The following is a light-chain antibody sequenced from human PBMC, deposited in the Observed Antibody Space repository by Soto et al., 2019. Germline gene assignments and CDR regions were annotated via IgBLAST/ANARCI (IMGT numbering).Light chain of an antibody. Sequence: NFMLTQPHSVSESPGQTVIISCTRSSGSIASNYVQWYQQRPGSSPTTVIYEDNQRPSGVPDRFSGSIDSSSNSASLTISGLETEDDAADYCQSYDATNQVFGGGTKVTVL. J-gene: IGLJ3*02. V-gene: IGLV6-57*01. CDR1: SGSIASNY. CDR3: QSYDATNQV. CDR2: EDN.